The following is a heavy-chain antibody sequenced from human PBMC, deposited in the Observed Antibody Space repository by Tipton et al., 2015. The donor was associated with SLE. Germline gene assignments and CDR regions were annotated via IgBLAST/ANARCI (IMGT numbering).Heavy chain of an antibody. CDR2: IYYSGNT. CDR1: GDSTSVHY. D-gene: IGHD7-27*01. Sequence: TLSLTCTVSGDSTSVHYWSWIRQSPGKGLEWIGSIYYSGNTYYNPSLKSRVTISVDTSKNQFSLKLSSVTAADTAVYYCARDLLTGSDYWGQGTLVTVSS. V-gene: IGHV4-59*11. CDR3: ARDLLTGSDY. J-gene: IGHJ4*02.